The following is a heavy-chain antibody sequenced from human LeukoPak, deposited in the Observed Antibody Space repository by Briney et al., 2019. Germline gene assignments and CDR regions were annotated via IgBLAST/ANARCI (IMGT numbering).Heavy chain of an antibody. CDR3: AREDHSNYNY. D-gene: IGHD4-11*01. J-gene: IGHJ4*02. V-gene: IGHV3-7*01. CDR1: GFTFSSYW. CDR2: IKQDGGER. Sequence: GGSLRLSCTVSGFTFSSYWMSWVRQAPGKGLEWVANIKQDGGERFYVDSVKGRSTISRDNAKNSLYLQMNSLRVEDTAVYYCAREDHSNYNYWGQGTLVTVSS.